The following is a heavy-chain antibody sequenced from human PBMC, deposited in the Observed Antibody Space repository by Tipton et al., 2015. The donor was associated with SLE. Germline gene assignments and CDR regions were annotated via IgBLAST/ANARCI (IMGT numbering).Heavy chain of an antibody. CDR2: IYYSGST. J-gene: IGHJ4*02. Sequence: TLSLTCTVSGASVSDYDWTWVRQPPGKGLEWIGNIYYSGSTYYNPSLKSRVTIPVDTSKNQFSLKLSSVTAADTAVYYCARDSRVVVAARGGFDYWGQGTLVTVSS. CDR3: ARDSRVVVAARGGFDY. D-gene: IGHD2-15*01. V-gene: IGHV4-59*08. CDR1: GASVSDYD.